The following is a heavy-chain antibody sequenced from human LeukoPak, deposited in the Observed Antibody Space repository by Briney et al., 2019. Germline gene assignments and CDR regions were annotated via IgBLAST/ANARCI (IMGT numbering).Heavy chain of an antibody. D-gene: IGHD1-26*01. Sequence: GESLRLSCAASGFTFSSYGMHWVRQAPGKGLEWVAVIWYDGSNKYYADSVKGRFTISRDNSKNTLYLQMNSLRAEDTAVYYCARVGGSYPYYYYGMDVWGQGTTVTVSS. CDR3: ARVGGSYPYYYYGMDV. V-gene: IGHV3-33*01. CDR2: IWYDGSNK. J-gene: IGHJ6*02. CDR1: GFTFSSYG.